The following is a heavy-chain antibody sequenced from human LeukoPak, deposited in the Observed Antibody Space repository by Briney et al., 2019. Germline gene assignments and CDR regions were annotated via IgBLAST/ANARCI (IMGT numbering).Heavy chain of an antibody. V-gene: IGHV4-61*02. CDR1: GGSISSGSYY. D-gene: IGHD3-10*01. CDR3: AANSADYNTLGSSYKV. Sequence: SETLSLTCTVSGGSISSGSYYWSWIRQPAGKGLEWIGRIYTSGSTNYNPSLESRVTISVDTSKNHFSLKLSSVTAADTAVYYCAANSADYNTLGSSYKVWGQGTLVTVSS. CDR2: IYTSGST. J-gene: IGHJ4*02.